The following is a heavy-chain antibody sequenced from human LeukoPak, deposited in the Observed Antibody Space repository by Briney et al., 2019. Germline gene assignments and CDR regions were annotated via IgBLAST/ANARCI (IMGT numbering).Heavy chain of an antibody. CDR1: GGSLSGYY. J-gene: IGHJ6*03. CDR3: ARVVVGGSGRRDHENYYMDV. CDR2: INHSGST. Sequence: SETLSLTCAVYGGSLSGYYWSWIRQPPEKGLEWIGEINHSGSTKYNPSLKSRVTISVDMSKNQFSLNLNSVAAADSAVYYCARVVVGGSGRRDHENYYMDVWGKGTTVTVSS. D-gene: IGHD1-26*01. V-gene: IGHV4-34*01.